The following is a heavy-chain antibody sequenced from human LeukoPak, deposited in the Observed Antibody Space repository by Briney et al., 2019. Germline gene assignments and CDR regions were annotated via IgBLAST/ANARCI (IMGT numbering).Heavy chain of an antibody. CDR1: GYTFTSYD. CDR2: MNPNSGNT. J-gene: IGHJ4*02. D-gene: IGHD6-13*01. Sequence: ASVKVSCKASGYTFTSYDINWVRQATGQGLEWMGWMNPNSGNTGYAQKFQGRVTMTRNTSISTAYMELSSLKASDTAMYYCARFGAAATPFDYWGQGTLVTVSS. CDR3: ARFGAAATPFDY. V-gene: IGHV1-8*01.